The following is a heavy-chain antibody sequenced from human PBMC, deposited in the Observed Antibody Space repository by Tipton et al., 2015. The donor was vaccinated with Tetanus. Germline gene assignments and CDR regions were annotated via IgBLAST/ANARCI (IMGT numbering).Heavy chain of an antibody. CDR3: ARAGFEGSSSSGYFDH. J-gene: IGHJ4*02. CDR1: GGTFNNYF. V-gene: IGHV4-34*01. Sequence: TLSLTCAAYGGTFNNYFWTWIRQPPGKGLEWIGEINQSGSTIYNPSLKSRVTIAVDTFKRQFSMTLTSATAADTAVYYCARAGFEGSSSSGYFDHWGLGVLVTVSS. D-gene: IGHD2-2*01. CDR2: INQSGST.